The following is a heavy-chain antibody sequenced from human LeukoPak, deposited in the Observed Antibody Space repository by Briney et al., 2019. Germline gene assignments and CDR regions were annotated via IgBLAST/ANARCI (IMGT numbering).Heavy chain of an antibody. Sequence: SETLSLTCTVSGDSISSYYWNWIRQPPGKGLEWMGYIFHSGTTNYSPSLESRVTISVDTSKNQFSLKLSSVTAADTAVYYCARHRAASVPSHYFGIDVWGQGTTVTISS. D-gene: IGHD5/OR15-5a*01. V-gene: IGHV4-59*08. J-gene: IGHJ6*02. CDR2: IFHSGTT. CDR3: ARHRAASVPSHYFGIDV. CDR1: GDSISSYY.